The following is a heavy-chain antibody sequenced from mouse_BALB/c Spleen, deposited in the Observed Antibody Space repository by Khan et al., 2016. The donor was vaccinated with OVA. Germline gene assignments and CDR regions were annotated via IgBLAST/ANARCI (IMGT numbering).Heavy chain of an antibody. V-gene: IGHV1S81*02. D-gene: IGHD1-1*01. J-gene: IGHJ2*01. Sequence: QIQLQQSGAELVKAGASVKMSCKASGYTFTSYWMHWVKQRLGQGLEWFAETNPTNGRPYYTEKFKSKATLTVEKSASTAYMLLSGPTFEDSAVYYCARIKKIVATYVDYWGQGTTLTVSS. CDR1: GYTFTSYW. CDR2: TNPTNGRP. CDR3: ARIKKIVATYVDY.